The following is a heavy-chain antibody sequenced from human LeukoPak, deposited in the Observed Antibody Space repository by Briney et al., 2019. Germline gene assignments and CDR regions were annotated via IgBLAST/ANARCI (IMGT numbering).Heavy chain of an antibody. Sequence: PSETLSLTCTVSGGSISGYYWSWIRQPAGKGLEWIGRIYNSESINYNPSLKSRVTMSIDTSQNQFSLKLNSMTAADTAVYYCARDRSSSYTRDWFDPWGQGVLVTVSS. CDR2: IYNSESI. J-gene: IGHJ5*02. CDR1: GGSISGYY. CDR3: ARDRSSSYTRDWFDP. D-gene: IGHD6-13*01. V-gene: IGHV4-4*07.